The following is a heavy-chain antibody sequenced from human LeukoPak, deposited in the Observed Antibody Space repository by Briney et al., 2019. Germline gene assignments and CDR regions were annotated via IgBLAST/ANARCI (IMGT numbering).Heavy chain of an antibody. V-gene: IGHV5-51*01. J-gene: IGHJ4*02. D-gene: IGHD2/OR15-2a*01. CDR3: ISAVQGTTYFDH. CDR2: IYLGDAHA. Sequence: KSGESLKISCKGSGYSFTSYWIGWVRQMPGKGLEWLGLIYLGDAHATTSPSSFQGQVTFSADKSISTAYLQWSSLQASDSGVYYCISAVQGTTYFDHWGQGIRVTVSS. CDR1: GYSFTSYW.